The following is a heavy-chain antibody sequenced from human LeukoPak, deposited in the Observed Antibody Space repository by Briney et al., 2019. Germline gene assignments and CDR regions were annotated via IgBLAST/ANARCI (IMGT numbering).Heavy chain of an antibody. CDR1: GFTFSSNA. CDR2: IHGSDDNT. CDR3: ARERYDYYYYMDV. Sequence: QPGGSLRLSCAASGFTFSSNAMTWVRQAPGKGLEWVSAIHGSDDNTHYADSVKGRFTISRDKSKNTLYLQMNSLRAEDTAVYYCARERYDYYYYMDVWGKGTTVTISS. V-gene: IGHV3-23*01. J-gene: IGHJ6*03.